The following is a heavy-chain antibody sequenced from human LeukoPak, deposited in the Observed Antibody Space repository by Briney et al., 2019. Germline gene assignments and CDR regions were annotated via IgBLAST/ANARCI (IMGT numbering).Heavy chain of an antibody. Sequence: GRSLRLSCAASGFTFDDYAMHWVRQAPGKGLEWVSGISWNSGSIGYADSVKGRFTISRDNAKNSLYLQMNSLRAEDTALYYCAKGAPPDNYDSSGCYDYWGQGTLVTVSS. CDR1: GFTFDDYA. CDR3: AKGAPPDNYDSSGCYDY. CDR2: ISWNSGSI. J-gene: IGHJ4*02. D-gene: IGHD3-22*01. V-gene: IGHV3-9*01.